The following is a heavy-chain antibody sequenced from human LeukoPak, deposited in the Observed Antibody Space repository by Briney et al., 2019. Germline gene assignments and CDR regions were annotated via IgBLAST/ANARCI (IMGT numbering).Heavy chain of an antibody. Sequence: SETLSLTCAVYGGSFSGYYWSWIRQPPGKGLEWIGEINHSGSTNYNPSLKSRVTISVDTSKNQFSLKLSSVTAADTAVYYCARMDRKRLLWFGEYYFDYWGQGTLVTVSS. D-gene: IGHD3-10*01. V-gene: IGHV4-34*01. CDR2: INHSGST. CDR3: ARMDRKRLLWFGEYYFDY. CDR1: GGSFSGYY. J-gene: IGHJ4*02.